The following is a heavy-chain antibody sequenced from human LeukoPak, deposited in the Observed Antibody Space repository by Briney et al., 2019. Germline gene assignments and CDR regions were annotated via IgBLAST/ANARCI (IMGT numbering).Heavy chain of an antibody. D-gene: IGHD1-7*01. CDR2: MNPNSGNT. CDR1: GYTFTSYD. Sequence: ASVKVSCKASGYTFTSYDINWVRQATGQGLEWMGWMNPNSGNTGYAQKFQGRVTITRNTSISTAYVELSSLRSEDTAVHYCARRFGLELYYFDYWGQGTLVTVSS. V-gene: IGHV1-8*03. CDR3: ARRFGLELYYFDY. J-gene: IGHJ4*02.